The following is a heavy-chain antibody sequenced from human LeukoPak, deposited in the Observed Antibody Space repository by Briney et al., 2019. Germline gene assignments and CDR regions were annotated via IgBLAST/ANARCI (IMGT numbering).Heavy chain of an antibody. V-gene: IGHV3-38-3*01. CDR1: GFTVSSNE. CDR2: ITGSST. D-gene: IGHD2-8*01. Sequence: GGSLRLSCAASGFTVSSNEMSWVRQAPGKGLEWVSSITGSSTYYADSRKGRFTISRDNSKNTLHLQMNSLRAEDTAVYYCARVIMLEYYYYYMDVWGKGTTVTVSS. J-gene: IGHJ6*03. CDR3: ARVIMLEYYYYYMDV.